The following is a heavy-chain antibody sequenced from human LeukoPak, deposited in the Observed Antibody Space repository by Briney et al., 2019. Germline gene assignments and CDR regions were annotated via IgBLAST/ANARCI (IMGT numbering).Heavy chain of an antibody. Sequence: GGSLRLSCAASGFAFSSYSMNWVRQAPGKGLEWVSSISSSSYIYYADSVKGRFTISRDNAKNSLYLQMNSLRAEDTAVYYCARVQVGYSSSSPSPRAYPFDYWGQGTLVTVSS. J-gene: IGHJ4*02. CDR3: ARVQVGYSSSSPSPRAYPFDY. V-gene: IGHV3-21*01. CDR1: GFAFSSYS. D-gene: IGHD6-6*01. CDR2: ISSSSYI.